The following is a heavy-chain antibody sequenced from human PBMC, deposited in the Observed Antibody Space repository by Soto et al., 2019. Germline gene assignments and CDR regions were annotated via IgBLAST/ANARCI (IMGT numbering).Heavy chain of an antibody. V-gene: IGHV1-8*01. J-gene: IGHJ4*02. CDR3: ARAQYYYGSGSHCPGY. Sequence: QVQLVQSGAEVKKPGASVKVSCKASGYTFTSYDINWVRQATGQGLEWTGWMNPNSGNTGYAQKFQGRVSMTRNTSISTAYMELSSLRSEDTAVYYCARAQYYYGSGSHCPGYWGQGTLVTVSS. CDR2: MNPNSGNT. CDR1: GYTFTSYD. D-gene: IGHD3-10*01.